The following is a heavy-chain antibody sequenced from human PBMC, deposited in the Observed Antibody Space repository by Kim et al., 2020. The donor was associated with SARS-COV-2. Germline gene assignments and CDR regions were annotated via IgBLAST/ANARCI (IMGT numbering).Heavy chain of an antibody. CDR2: ISGSGGST. CDR3: AKDLRTPYGSGSYYYNY. CDR1: GFTFSSYA. Sequence: GGSLRLSCAASGFTFSSYAMSWVRQAPGKGLEWVSAISGSGGSTYYADSVKGRFTISRDNSKNTLYLQMNSLRAEDTAVYYCAKDLRTPYGSGSYYYNYRGQGTLVTVSS. V-gene: IGHV3-23*01. D-gene: IGHD3-10*01. J-gene: IGHJ4*02.